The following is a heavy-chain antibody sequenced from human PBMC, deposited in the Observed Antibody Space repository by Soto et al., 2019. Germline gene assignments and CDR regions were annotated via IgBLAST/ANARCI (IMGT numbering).Heavy chain of an antibody. CDR1: GYPFTGPY. CDR3: ARDFRTYSHGVEV. J-gene: IGHJ6*01. CDR2: INPSSGGT. Sequence: ASVKVSCKASGYPFTGPYIYWVGQAPGQGLEWMGWINPSSGGTEFAEKFQGRVTVTRDTSIRTVFLELNSLTSDDTGVYFCARDFRTYSHGVEVWRQATAVTVS. D-gene: IGHD4-4*01. V-gene: IGHV1-2*02.